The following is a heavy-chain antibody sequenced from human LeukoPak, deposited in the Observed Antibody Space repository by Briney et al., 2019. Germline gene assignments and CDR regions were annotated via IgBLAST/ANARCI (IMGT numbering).Heavy chain of an antibody. CDR3: ARVDTAMVTIGGFDY. CDR1: GGTFSSYA. CDR2: IIPIFGTA. D-gene: IGHD5-18*01. V-gene: IGHV1-69*13. Sequence: SVKLSCKASGGTFSSYAISWVRQAPGQGLEWMGGIIPIFGTANYAQKFQGRVTITADESTSTAYMELSSLRSEDTAVYYCARVDTAMVTIGGFDYWGQGTLVTVSS. J-gene: IGHJ4*02.